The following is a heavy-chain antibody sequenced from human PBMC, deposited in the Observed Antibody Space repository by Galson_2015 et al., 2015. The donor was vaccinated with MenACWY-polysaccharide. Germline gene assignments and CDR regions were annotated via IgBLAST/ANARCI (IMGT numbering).Heavy chain of an antibody. J-gene: IGHJ6*03. CDR1: GYTFTNYY. D-gene: IGHD2-8*01. V-gene: IGHV1-46*01. CDR2: VKPSGGHP. CDR3: ARAAYCTHYCYYYYYMDV. Sequence: SVKVSCKASGYTFTNYYIRWVRQAPGLGLEWMGVVKPSGGHPIQEQKFQGRVTMTSDTSTSTVYMEVRSLGSDDTAIYYCARAAYCTHYCYYYYYMDVWGKGTTVTVSS.